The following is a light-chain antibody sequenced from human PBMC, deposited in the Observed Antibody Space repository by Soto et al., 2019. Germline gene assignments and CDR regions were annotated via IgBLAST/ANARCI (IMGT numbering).Light chain of an antibody. J-gene: IGKJ1*01. V-gene: IGKV1-5*01. CDR1: QSISSW. CDR3: QQYNIYWT. CDR2: DAS. Sequence: DIQMTQYPSTLSASVGDRLTITCRASQSISSWLAWYQQKPGKAPKLLIYDASSLESGVPSRFSGSGSGTEFTLTISSLQPDDFATYYCQQYNIYWTFGQGTKVDIK.